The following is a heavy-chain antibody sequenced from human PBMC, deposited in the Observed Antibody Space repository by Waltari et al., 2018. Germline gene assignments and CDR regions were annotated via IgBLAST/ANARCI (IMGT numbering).Heavy chain of an antibody. J-gene: IGHJ5*02. CDR2: TWFDGTKE. D-gene: IGHD2-2*01. Sequence: QVRLVESGGGVVLPGTSLRLSCAAPGLTFSNYGIHWVRQAPGKGPEWVGVTWFDGTKEEYADSVKGRFTVSRDNSNNTAFLQMKNLRDDDTAVYYCARGVPAAKGWFDTWGQGTRVTASS. CDR3: ARGVPAAKGWFDT. V-gene: IGHV3-33*08. CDR1: GLTFSNYG.